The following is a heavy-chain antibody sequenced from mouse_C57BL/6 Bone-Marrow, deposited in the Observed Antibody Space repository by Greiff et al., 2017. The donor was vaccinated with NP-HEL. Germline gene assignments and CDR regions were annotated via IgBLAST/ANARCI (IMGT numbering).Heavy chain of an antibody. J-gene: IGHJ4*01. D-gene: IGHD2-5*01. CDR2: IWWDDDK. CDR1: GFSLSTFGMG. Sequence: QVTLKVSGPGILQPSQTLSLTCSFSGFSLSTFGMGVGWIRQPSGKGLEWLAHIWWDDDKYYNPALKSRLTISKDTSKNQVFLKIANVDTADTATYYCARMGISAYYSNYEVFYAMDYWGQGTSVTVSS. CDR3: ARMGISAYYSNYEVFYAMDY. V-gene: IGHV8-8*01.